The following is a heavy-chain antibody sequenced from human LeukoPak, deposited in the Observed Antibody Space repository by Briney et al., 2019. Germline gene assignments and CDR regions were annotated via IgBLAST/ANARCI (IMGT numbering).Heavy chain of an antibody. J-gene: IGHJ4*02. D-gene: IGHD2-21*02. CDR2: ISYDGSNK. Sequence: SGGSLRPSCAASGFTFSSYAMHWVRQAPGKGLEWVAVISYDGSNKYYADSVKGRFTISRDNSKNTLYLQMNSLRAEDTAVYYCARDCGGDCHGGFDYWGQGTLVTVSS. V-gene: IGHV3-30-3*01. CDR3: ARDCGGDCHGGFDY. CDR1: GFTFSSYA.